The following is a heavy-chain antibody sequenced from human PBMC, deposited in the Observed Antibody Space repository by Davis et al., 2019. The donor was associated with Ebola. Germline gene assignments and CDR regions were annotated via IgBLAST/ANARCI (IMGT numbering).Heavy chain of an antibody. CDR2: ISWNSGSI. J-gene: IGHJ4*02. Sequence: SLKISCVASGFTFDDYAMHWVRQTPGKGLEWVSGISWNSGSIVYADSVKGRFTISRDNAKNSLYLQMNSLRAEDTALYYCAKDITMIGKYYFDNWGQGTLVTVSS. V-gene: IGHV3-9*01. CDR3: AKDITMIGKYYFDN. CDR1: GFTFDDYA. D-gene: IGHD3-22*01.